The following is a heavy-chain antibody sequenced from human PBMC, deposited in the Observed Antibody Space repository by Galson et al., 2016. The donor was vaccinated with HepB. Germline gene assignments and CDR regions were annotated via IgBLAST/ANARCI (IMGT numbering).Heavy chain of an antibody. CDR3: ARMSSGYTYGYFY. J-gene: IGHJ4*02. D-gene: IGHD5-18*01. Sequence: PALVKPTQTLTLTCTVSGFSLSNARMGVSWIRQPPGKALEWLAHIFSNDEKSYSTSLKSRLTISKDTSKSQVVLTMANMDPVDTATYYCARMSSGYTYGYFYWGQGTLVTVSS. V-gene: IGHV2-26*01. CDR2: IFSNDEK. CDR1: GFSLSNARMG.